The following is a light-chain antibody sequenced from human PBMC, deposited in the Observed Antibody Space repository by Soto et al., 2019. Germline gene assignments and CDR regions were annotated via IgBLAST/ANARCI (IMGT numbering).Light chain of an antibody. CDR3: QQYNKWPPRT. CDR2: GAS. CDR1: QSVNSN. Sequence: VMTQSPTALSVSPGERATLSCRASQSVNSNLAWYQQKPGQAPRLLIYGASTRATGIPARFSGSGSGTELTLTIRSLQSEDFAVYYCQQYNKWPPRTFGGGTKVDIX. J-gene: IGKJ4*01. V-gene: IGKV3-15*01.